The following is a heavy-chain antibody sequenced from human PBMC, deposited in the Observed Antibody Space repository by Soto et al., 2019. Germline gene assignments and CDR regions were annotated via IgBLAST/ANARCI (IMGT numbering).Heavy chain of an antibody. J-gene: IGHJ1*01. CDR3: ARDAADYYDSSGLQH. D-gene: IGHD3-22*01. V-gene: IGHV1-18*04. CDR2: ISAYNGNT. CDR1: GYTFTSYG. Sequence: QVQLVQSGAEVKKPGASVKVSCKASGYTFTSYGISWVRQAPGQGLEWMGWISAYNGNTNYAQKLQGRVNMTTDTSTSTAYMELSSLRSDDTAVYYCARDAADYYDSSGLQHWGQGTLVTVSS.